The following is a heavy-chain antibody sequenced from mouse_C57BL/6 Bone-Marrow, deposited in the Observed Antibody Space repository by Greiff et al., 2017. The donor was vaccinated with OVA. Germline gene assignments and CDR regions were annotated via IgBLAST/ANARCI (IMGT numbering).Heavy chain of an antibody. D-gene: IGHD1-1*01. CDR1: GYSFTGYF. V-gene: IGHV1-20*01. CDR2: INPYNGDT. J-gene: IGHJ4*01. Sequence: VQLQQSGPELVKPGDSVKISCKASGYSFTGYFMNWVMQSHGKSLEWIGRINPYNGDTFYNQKFKGKATLTVDKSSSTAHMELRSLTSEDSAVYYCASPYGSSPYYAMDYWGKGTSVTVSS. CDR3: ASPYGSSPYYAMDY.